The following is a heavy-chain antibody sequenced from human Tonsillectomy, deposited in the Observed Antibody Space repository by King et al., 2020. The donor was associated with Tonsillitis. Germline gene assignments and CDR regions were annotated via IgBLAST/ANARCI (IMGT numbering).Heavy chain of an antibody. CDR3: AHSGHYYYDSTGYYLNQPYFDY. Sequence: VTLKESGPTLVKPTQTLTLTCTFSGFSLSTSGVGVGWIRQPPGKALEWLALIYWNDDKRYSPSLKTRLTITKDTSKNQVVLTMTNMDPVDTATYYCAHSGHYYYDSTGYYLNQPYFDYWGQGTLVTVSS. CDR1: GFSLSTSGVG. CDR2: IYWNDDK. J-gene: IGHJ4*02. V-gene: IGHV2-5*01. D-gene: IGHD3-22*01.